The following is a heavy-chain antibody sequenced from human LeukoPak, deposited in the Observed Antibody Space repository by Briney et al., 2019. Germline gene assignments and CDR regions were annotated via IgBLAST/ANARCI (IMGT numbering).Heavy chain of an antibody. CDR1: GGSFSGYY. J-gene: IGHJ4*02. CDR3: ARHIYDYVWGSYRVSPNYFDY. V-gene: IGHV4-34*01. Sequence: PSETLSLTCAVYGGSFSGYYWSWIRQPPGKGLEWIGEINHSGSTNYNPSLKSRVTISVDTSKNQFSLKLSSATAADTAVYYCARHIYDYVWGSYRVSPNYFDYWGQGTLVTVSS. CDR2: INHSGST. D-gene: IGHD3-16*02.